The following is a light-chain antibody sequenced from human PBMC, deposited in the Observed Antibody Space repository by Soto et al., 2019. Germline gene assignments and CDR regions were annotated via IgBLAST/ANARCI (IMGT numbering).Light chain of an antibody. CDR1: SSDVGSYNL. CDR2: EGS. V-gene: IGLV2-23*01. J-gene: IGLJ2*01. Sequence: QSALTQPASVSGSPGQSITISCTGTSSDVGSYNLVSWYQQHPGKAPKLMIYEGSKRPSGVSNRFSGSKSGNTASLTISGLQAEDEADYYCCPYAGCLKVVFGGGTKLTVL. CDR3: CPYAGCLKVV.